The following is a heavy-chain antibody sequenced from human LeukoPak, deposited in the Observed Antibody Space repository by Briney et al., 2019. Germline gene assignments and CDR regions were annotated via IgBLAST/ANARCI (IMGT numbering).Heavy chain of an antibody. V-gene: IGHV3-21*01. CDR2: ITSSRIYI. D-gene: IGHD2-21*02. CDR1: GFTFSTYS. CDR3: ARDGSRGNLVTAPDF. Sequence: GGSLRLSCAASGFTFSTYSMNWVRQAPGKGLEWVSSITSSRIYIYYADSVKGRFTISRDNAKNSLYLQMNGLRAEDTAVYYCARDGSRGNLVTAPDFWGQGTLVTVSS. J-gene: IGHJ4*02.